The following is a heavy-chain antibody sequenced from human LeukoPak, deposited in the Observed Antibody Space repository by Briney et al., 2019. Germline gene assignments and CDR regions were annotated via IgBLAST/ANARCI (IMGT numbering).Heavy chain of an antibody. CDR1: GGSFSGYY. V-gene: IGHV3-23*01. J-gene: IGHJ4*02. Sequence: ETLSLTCAVYGGSFSGYYWSWVRQAPGKGLEWVSAISGSGGSTYYADSVKGRFTISRDNSKNTLYLQMNSLRAEDTAVYYCAGGYSYGFWDYWGQGTLVTVSS. D-gene: IGHD5-18*01. CDR3: AGGYSYGFWDY. CDR2: ISGSGGST.